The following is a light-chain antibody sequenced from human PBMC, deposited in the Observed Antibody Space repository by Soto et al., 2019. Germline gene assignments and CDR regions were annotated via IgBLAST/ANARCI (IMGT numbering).Light chain of an antibody. CDR2: TAS. V-gene: IGKV1-39*01. J-gene: IGKJ1*01. CDR1: QTIIRY. Sequence: IQLTQSPSSLSASLGERGTITSRASQTIIRYLKWYQQKSGKAPKVMISTASSLRSGVPSRFNGSVSGTDFTLTISSLKPEDFATYYGQQSYSTPWTCCQGTKGYI. CDR3: QQSYSTPWT.